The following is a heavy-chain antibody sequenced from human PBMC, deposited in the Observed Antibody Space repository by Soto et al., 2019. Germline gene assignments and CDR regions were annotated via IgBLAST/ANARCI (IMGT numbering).Heavy chain of an antibody. CDR2: ISYDGSNK. J-gene: IGHJ6*02. D-gene: IGHD6-19*01. Sequence: GGSLRLSCAASGFTFSSYGMHWVRQAPGKGLEWVAVISYDGSNKYYADSVKGRFTISRDNSKNTLYLQMNSLRAEDTAVYYCAKDQMRQWLAYYYYGMDVWGQGTTVTVSS. CDR3: AKDQMRQWLAYYYYGMDV. V-gene: IGHV3-30*18. CDR1: GFTFSSYG.